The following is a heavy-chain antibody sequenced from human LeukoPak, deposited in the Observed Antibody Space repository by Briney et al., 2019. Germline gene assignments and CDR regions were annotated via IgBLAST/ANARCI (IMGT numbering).Heavy chain of an antibody. V-gene: IGHV3-7*03. D-gene: IGHD5-18*01. Sequence: GGSLRLSCAASGFTFSSYWMSWVRQAPGKGLEWVANIKQDGSEKYYVDSVKGRFTISRDNAKKSLYLQMNSLRAEDTAVYYCARDGRGYTYGNDYWGQGTLVTVSS. CDR3: ARDGRGYTYGNDY. CDR2: IKQDGSEK. CDR1: GFTFSSYW. J-gene: IGHJ4*02.